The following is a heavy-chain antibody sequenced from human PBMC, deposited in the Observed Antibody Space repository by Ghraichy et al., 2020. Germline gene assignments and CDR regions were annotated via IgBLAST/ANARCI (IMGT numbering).Heavy chain of an antibody. D-gene: IGHD3-3*01. Sequence: ASVKVSRKASGYTFTSYGISWVRQAPGQGLEWMGWISAYNGNTNYAQKLQGRVTMTTDTSTSTAYMELRSLRSDDTAVYYCARDPGFVRFLEWLYFDYWGQGTLVTVSS. CDR2: ISAYNGNT. V-gene: IGHV1-18*01. CDR3: ARDPGFVRFLEWLYFDY. J-gene: IGHJ4*02. CDR1: GYTFTSYG.